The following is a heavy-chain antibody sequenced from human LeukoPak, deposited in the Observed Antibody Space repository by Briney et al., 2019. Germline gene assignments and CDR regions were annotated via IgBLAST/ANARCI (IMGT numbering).Heavy chain of an antibody. D-gene: IGHD3-10*01. Sequence: SETLSLTCAVYGGSFSGYYWSWIRQPPGKGLEWIGEINHSGSTNYNPSLKSRVTISVDTSKNQFSLKLSSVTAADTAVYYCARGRGPGYGSGSYYRSHYYYYYMDVWGKGTTVTASS. J-gene: IGHJ6*03. CDR1: GGSFSGYY. CDR3: ARGRGPGYGSGSYYRSHYYYYYMDV. V-gene: IGHV4-34*01. CDR2: INHSGST.